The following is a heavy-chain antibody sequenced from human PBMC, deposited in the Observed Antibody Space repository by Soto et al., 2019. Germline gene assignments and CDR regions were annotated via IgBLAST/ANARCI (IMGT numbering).Heavy chain of an antibody. D-gene: IGHD6-25*01. CDR2: ISGSGGST. CDR1: GFTFSSYA. V-gene: IGHV3-23*01. Sequence: EVQLLESGGGLVQPGGSLRLSCAASGFTFSSYAMSWVRQAPGKGLEWVSAISGSGGSTYYADSVKGRFTIPRDNSNSTLYLQMNSRSAEDAAVYYCAKGGWGSGTGGYWGQGTLVTVSS. CDR3: AKGGWGSGTGGY. J-gene: IGHJ4*02.